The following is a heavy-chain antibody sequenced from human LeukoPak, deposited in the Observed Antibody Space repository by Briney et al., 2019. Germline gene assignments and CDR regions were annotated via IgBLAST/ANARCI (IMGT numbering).Heavy chain of an antibody. D-gene: IGHD6-13*01. V-gene: IGHV4-59*01. Sequence: PSETLSLTCSVSGGSITDSYWSWVRQPPGKGLEWIGYIFYTGDTNSIPSLKSRVTISVDTSKNQFSLKLSSVTAADTAVYYCAREGSSSWYGGYNWFDPWGQGTLVAVSS. CDR1: GGSITDSY. J-gene: IGHJ5*02. CDR3: AREGSSSWYGGYNWFDP. CDR2: IFYTGDT.